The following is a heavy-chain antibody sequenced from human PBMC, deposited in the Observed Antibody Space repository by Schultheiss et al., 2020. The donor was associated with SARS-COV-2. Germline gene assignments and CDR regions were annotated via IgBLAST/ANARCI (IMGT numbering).Heavy chain of an antibody. Sequence: SQTLSLTCTVSGGSVSSGSYYWSWIRQPPGKGLEWIGYIYYSGSTNYNPSLKSRVTISVDTSKNQFSLKLSSVTAADTAVYYCARGDCGSTSCYGLNLSWFDPWGQGTLVTVSS. CDR2: IYYSGST. CDR1: GGSVSSGSYY. J-gene: IGHJ5*02. D-gene: IGHD2-2*01. V-gene: IGHV4-61*01. CDR3: ARGDCGSTSCYGLNLSWFDP.